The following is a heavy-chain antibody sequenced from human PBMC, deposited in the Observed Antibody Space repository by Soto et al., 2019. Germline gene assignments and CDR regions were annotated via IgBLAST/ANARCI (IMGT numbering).Heavy chain of an antibody. Sequence: EPRSPTGTLSGDSTSTYCWNWIGQSAEKGLEWIVRISATGTTTDIPSLKSRITLSVDTSKNEFSLNLKFANAEETAVYFCARDQSGAADFWGPGTLVTASS. J-gene: IGHJ3*01. CDR3: ARDQSGAADF. CDR1: GDSTSTYC. CDR2: ISATGTT. V-gene: IGHV4-4*07. D-gene: IGHD7-27*01.